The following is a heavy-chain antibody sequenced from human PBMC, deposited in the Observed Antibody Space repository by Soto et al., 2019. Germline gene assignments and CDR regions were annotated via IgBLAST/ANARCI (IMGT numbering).Heavy chain of an antibody. J-gene: IGHJ4*02. CDR2: ISSSSSYI. CDR1: GFTFSSYS. Sequence: EVQLVESGGGLVKPGGSLRLSCAASGFTFSSYSMNWVRQAPGKGLEWVSSISSSSSYIYYADSVKGRFTISRDNAKNSLYLQMNSLRAEDTAVYYCARDCGGDCAQGFDYWGQGTLVTVSS. CDR3: ARDCGGDCAQGFDY. V-gene: IGHV3-21*01. D-gene: IGHD2-21*02.